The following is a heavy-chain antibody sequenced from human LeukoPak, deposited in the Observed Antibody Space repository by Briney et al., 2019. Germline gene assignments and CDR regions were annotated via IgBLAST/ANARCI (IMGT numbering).Heavy chain of an antibody. CDR3: ARVEHIVVVTALYYFDY. CDR2: INPSGGST. Sequence: ASVKVSCKASGYTFTSYYMHWVRQAPGQGLEWMGIINPSGGSTSYAQKFQGRVTMTRDTSTSTVYMELSSLRSEDTAVYYCARVEHIVVVTALYYFDYWGQGTLVTVSS. V-gene: IGHV1-46*01. J-gene: IGHJ4*02. CDR1: GYTFTSYY. D-gene: IGHD2-21*02.